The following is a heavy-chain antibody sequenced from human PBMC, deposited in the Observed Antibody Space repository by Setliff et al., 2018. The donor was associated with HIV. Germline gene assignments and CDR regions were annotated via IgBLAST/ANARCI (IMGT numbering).Heavy chain of an antibody. CDR2: ISYSGST. V-gene: IGHV4-59*01. CDR3: ATGENYFGSGSPSVHYYMDV. Sequence: SETLSLTCTVSGGSISTYYWSWIRQPPGKGLEWIGYISYSGSTNYNPSLKSRVTLSVKTSKNQFSLKLNSVTAADTAVYYCATGENYFGSGSPSVHYYMDVWGKGTTVTVSS. D-gene: IGHD3-10*01. J-gene: IGHJ6*03. CDR1: GGSISTYY.